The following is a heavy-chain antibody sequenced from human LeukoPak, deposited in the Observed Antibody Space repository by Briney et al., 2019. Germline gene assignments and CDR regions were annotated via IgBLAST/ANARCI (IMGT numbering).Heavy chain of an antibody. CDR3: SRGGAPAGYAYDI. CDR1: GFTFSNFD. Sequence: GGSLRLSCATSGFTFSNFDLHWVRQATGEGLEWVSAIGTAGDTYYPDSVKGRFTISRDNAKNSFYLQMNNLRAGDTAVYYCSRGGAPAGYAYDIWSHGTVVTVSS. V-gene: IGHV3-13*01. J-gene: IGHJ3*02. CDR2: IGTAGDT. D-gene: IGHD6-13*01.